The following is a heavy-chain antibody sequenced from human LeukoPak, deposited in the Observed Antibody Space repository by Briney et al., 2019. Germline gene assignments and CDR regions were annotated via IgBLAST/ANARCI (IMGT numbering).Heavy chain of an antibody. J-gene: IGHJ5*02. CDR1: GYTFTSYG. V-gene: IGHV1-18*01. Sequence: ASVKVSCKASGYTFTSYGISWVRQAPGQGLEWMGWISAYNGNTNYAQELQGRVTMTTDTSTSTAYMELRSLRSDDTAVYYCARPHLGYCSGGSCYGAWFDPWGQGTLVTVSS. D-gene: IGHD2-15*01. CDR2: ISAYNGNT. CDR3: ARPHLGYCSGGSCYGAWFDP.